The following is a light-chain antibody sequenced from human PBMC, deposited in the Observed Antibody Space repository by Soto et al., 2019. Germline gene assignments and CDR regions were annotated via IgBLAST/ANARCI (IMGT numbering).Light chain of an antibody. CDR2: RDS. CDR1: SSNIGSNS. V-gene: IGLV1-47*01. CDR3: AAWDGSLRALL. Sequence: QSVLTQPPSASGTPGQRVTISCSGNSSNIGSNSVYWYQQFPGTAPKLLIYRDSQRPSGVPDRFSGSKSGTSASLAISGLRSEDEADYHSAAWDGSLRALLFGGGTKLTV. J-gene: IGLJ2*01.